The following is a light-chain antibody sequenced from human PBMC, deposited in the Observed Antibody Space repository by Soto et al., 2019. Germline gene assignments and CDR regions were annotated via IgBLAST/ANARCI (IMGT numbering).Light chain of an antibody. CDR1: KLGDKY. V-gene: IGLV3-1*01. Sequence: SYELTQPPSVSVSPGQTASITCSGDKLGDKYACWYQQKPGQSPVLVIYQDSKRPSGIPERFSGSNSGNTATLTISETQAMDEADYYCQAWDSSTPYVFGTGTKVTVL. J-gene: IGLJ1*01. CDR3: QAWDSSTPYV. CDR2: QDS.